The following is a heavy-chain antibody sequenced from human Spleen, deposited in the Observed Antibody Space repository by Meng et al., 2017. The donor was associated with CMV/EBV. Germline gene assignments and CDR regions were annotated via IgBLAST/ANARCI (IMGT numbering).Heavy chain of an antibody. CDR1: GGSVSSGSYY. Sequence: GSLRLSCTASGGSVSSGSYYWSWIRQPPGKGLEWIGYIYYSGSTNYNPSLKSRVTISLDTSKNQFSLKLSSVTAADTALYCCARDPQYSSSSGGYWYFDLWGRGTLVTVSS. V-gene: IGHV4-61*01. J-gene: IGHJ2*01. CDR2: IYYSGST. CDR3: ARDPQYSSSSGGYWYFDL. D-gene: IGHD6-6*01.